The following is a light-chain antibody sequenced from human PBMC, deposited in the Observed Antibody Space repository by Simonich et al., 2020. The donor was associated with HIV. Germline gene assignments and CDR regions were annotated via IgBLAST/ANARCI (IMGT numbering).Light chain of an antibody. CDR2: DVS. J-gene: IGLJ2*01. V-gene: IGLV2-11*01. CDR3: SSYAGSNNLV. CDR1: SSDVGGYKY. Sequence: QSALTQPRSVSGSPGQSVTISCTGTSSDVGGYKYVSWYQQHPGKAPKLMIYDVSKRPSGVPDRFSGSKSGNTASLTVSGLQAEDEADYYCSSYAGSNNLVFGGGTKLTVL.